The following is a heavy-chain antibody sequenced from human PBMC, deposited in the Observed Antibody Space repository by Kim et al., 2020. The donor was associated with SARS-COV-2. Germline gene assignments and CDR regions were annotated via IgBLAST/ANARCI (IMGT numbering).Heavy chain of an antibody. Sequence: SETLSLTCSVSGGSISSSSYYWGWIRQPPGKGLEWIGSIYYSGNTYYNPSLKSRVTISEDTSKNQFSLKLSSVTAADTAVYYCARQALLWFGELSYGMDVWGQGTTVTVSS. J-gene: IGHJ6*02. D-gene: IGHD3-10*01. CDR1: GGSISSSSYY. V-gene: IGHV4-39*01. CDR3: ARQALLWFGELSYGMDV. CDR2: IYYSGNT.